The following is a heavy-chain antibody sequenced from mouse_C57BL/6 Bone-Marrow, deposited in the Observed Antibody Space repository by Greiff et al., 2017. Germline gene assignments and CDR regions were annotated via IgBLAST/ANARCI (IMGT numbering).Heavy chain of an antibody. J-gene: IGHJ4*01. D-gene: IGHD1-1*01. CDR3: ARRIYYGRGYAMDY. V-gene: IGHV5-12*01. Sequence: EVQLVESGGGLVQPGGSLKLSCAASGFTFSDYYMYWVRQTPEKRLEWVAYISNGGGSTYYPDTVKGRFTISRDNAKNTLYLQMSRLKSEDTAMYYCARRIYYGRGYAMDYWGQGTSVTVSS. CDR1: GFTFSDYY. CDR2: ISNGGGST.